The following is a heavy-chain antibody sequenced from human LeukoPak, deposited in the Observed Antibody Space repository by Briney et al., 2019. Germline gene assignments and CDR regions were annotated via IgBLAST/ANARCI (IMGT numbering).Heavy chain of an antibody. Sequence: GESLKISCKGSGYSFTSYWIGWVRQMPGKGLEWMGIIYPGDSDTRYSPSFQGQVTISADKSISTAYLQWSSLKASDTAMYYWTRPPLPGNWNDGWFDPWGQGTLVTVSS. CDR1: GYSFTSYW. D-gene: IGHD1-1*01. J-gene: IGHJ5*02. CDR2: IYPGDSDT. CDR3: TRPPLPGNWNDGWFDP. V-gene: IGHV5-51*01.